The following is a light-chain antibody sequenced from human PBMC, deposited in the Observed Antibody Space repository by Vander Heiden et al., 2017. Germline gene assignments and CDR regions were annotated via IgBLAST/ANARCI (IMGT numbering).Light chain of an antibody. Sequence: QSVLTQPPSVSGDPGQRVTIYCNGRRCNIGAGYDVKWYPQLPGTAPKLLIFGNSNRPSGVPDRFSGSKPGTSASLTITGLQAEDEADYYCQSYYSSLRGGVFGGGTTLTVL. J-gene: IGLJ3*02. CDR1: RCNIGAGYD. CDR2: GNS. V-gene: IGLV1-40*01. CDR3: QSYYSSLRGGV.